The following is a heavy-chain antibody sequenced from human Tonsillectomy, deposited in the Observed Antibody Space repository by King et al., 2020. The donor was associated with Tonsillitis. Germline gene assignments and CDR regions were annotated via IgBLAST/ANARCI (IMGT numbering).Heavy chain of an antibody. CDR1: GGTFSSYD. CDR2: IIPIFNIA. J-gene: IGHJ4*02. Sequence: QLVQSGAEVKKPGSSVKVSCKASGGTFSSYDINWVRQAPGQGLEWMGRIIPIFNIANYAQKFQGRVTITADKSTSTAYMELSSLRSEDTAIDYCARPSGVGAARGYWGQGTQVTVSS. V-gene: IGHV1-69*17. D-gene: IGHD2-15*01. CDR3: ARPSGVGAARGY.